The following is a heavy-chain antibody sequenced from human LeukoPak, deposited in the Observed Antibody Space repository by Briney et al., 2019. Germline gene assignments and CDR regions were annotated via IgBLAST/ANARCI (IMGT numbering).Heavy chain of an antibody. D-gene: IGHD3-16*01. J-gene: IGHJ4*02. V-gene: IGHV3-23*01. CDR1: GFTFSSYA. Sequence: PGGSLRLSCAASGFTFSSYAMSWVRQAPGKGLEWVSALSGSGGTTYYADSVTGRFTISRDNSKNTLYLQLNSLRAEDTAVYYCAKFILRGKYYFDYWGQGTLVTVSS. CDR2: LSGSGGTT. CDR3: AKFILRGKYYFDY.